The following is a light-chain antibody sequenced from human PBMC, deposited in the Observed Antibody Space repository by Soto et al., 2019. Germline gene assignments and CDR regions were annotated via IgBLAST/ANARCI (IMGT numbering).Light chain of an antibody. J-gene: IGKJ4*01. Sequence: DIQITQSPASLSSSVVDRVTITCRSSQTISTFLHWFQQKPGKAPNLLIYDASSLQSGVPSRFSGSGSGTDFTLTISSLQPEDFGTYYCQQTYSTFVSFGGGTKVDIK. V-gene: IGKV1-39*01. CDR2: DAS. CDR1: QTISTF. CDR3: QQTYSTFVS.